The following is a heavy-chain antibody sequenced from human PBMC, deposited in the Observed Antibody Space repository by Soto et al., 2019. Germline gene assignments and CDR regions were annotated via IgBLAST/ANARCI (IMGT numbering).Heavy chain of an antibody. D-gene: IGHD1-26*01. CDR2: IYYTGNT. V-gene: IGHV4-31*02. CDR3: AGGSRFDP. Sequence: SETRSRTWTVSGASITTAYYWTWVRQHPVKGLEWIGHIYYTGNTYYNPSLKSRLNISLDTSNNQFSLQLESVTAADTAIYYCAGGSRFDPWVQGTLVTVSS. CDR1: GASITTAYY. J-gene: IGHJ5*02.